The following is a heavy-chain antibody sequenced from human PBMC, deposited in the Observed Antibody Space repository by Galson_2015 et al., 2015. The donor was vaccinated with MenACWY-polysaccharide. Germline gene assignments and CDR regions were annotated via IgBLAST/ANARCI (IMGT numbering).Heavy chain of an antibody. V-gene: IGHV3-30*02. CDR1: GFIFSNYG. CDR2: VPDDGSNE. CDR3: ATDSSRPLVGAPVSRFEY. Sequence: SLRLSCAASGFIFSNYGMHWVRQAPGKGLEWVSFVPDDGSNEYYADSVRGRFIFSRDHSKNTVSLEMNSLRPEDTAVYYCATDSSRPLVGAPVSRFEYWGQGTLVTVSS. D-gene: IGHD1-26*01. J-gene: IGHJ4*02.